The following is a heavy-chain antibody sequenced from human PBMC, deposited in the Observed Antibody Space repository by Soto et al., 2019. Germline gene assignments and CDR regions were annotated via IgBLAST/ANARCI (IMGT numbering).Heavy chain of an antibody. V-gene: IGHV4-34*01. D-gene: IGHD6-13*01. CDR1: GGYFSGYY. CDR3: ARGPAAAVATGVLFDY. J-gene: IGHJ4*02. Sequence: TSETLSLTCAVYGGYFSGYYWSWIRQPPGKGLEWIGEINHSGSTNYNPSLKSRVTISVDTSKNQFSLKLSSVTAADTAVYYCARGPAAAVATGVLFDYWGQGTLVTVSS. CDR2: INHSGST.